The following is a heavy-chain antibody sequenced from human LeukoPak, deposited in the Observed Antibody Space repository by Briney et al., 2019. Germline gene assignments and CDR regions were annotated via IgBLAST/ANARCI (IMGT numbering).Heavy chain of an antibody. CDR1: GYTFTGYF. CDR3: ARVWDLRERPFDY. Sequence: GASVKVSCKASGYTFTGYFIHWVRQAPGQGLEWMGWINPNSGDTNYAQKFQGRVSMTRDTSTRTAYLGVSSLRSDDTAVYYCARVWDLRERPFDYWGQGTLVTVSS. CDR2: INPNSGDT. D-gene: IGHD3-16*01. J-gene: IGHJ4*02. V-gene: IGHV1-2*02.